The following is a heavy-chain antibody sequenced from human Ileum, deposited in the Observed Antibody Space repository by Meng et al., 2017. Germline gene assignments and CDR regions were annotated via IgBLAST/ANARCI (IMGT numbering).Heavy chain of an antibody. V-gene: IGHV4-4*02. J-gene: IGHJ4*02. D-gene: IGHD2-15*01. CDR1: GGSISSSFY. CDR3: VRHGGKYFDS. Sequence: QVPRQESRPGLVEPSGTLSLTCTVSGGSISSSFYWSWVRQSPGKGLEWIGQIYLAGSPNYNPSLESRVTISVDKSKNQFSLRLTSVTAADTAIFYCVRHGGKYFDSWGQGTLVTVSS. CDR2: IYLAGSP.